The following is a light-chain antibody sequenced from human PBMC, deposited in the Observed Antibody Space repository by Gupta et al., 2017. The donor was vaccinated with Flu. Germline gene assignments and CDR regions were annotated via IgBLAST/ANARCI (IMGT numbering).Light chain of an antibody. CDR3: CSYAGSYTEM. CDR2: DVS. V-gene: IGLV2-11*03. J-gene: IGLJ3*02. CDR1: SSDVGGYNY. Sequence: TSSDVGGYNYVSWYQQHPGKAPKLMNYDVSERPSGVPDRFSGSKSGNTASLTISGLQSEDEADYYCCSYAGSYTEMFGGGTKLTVL.